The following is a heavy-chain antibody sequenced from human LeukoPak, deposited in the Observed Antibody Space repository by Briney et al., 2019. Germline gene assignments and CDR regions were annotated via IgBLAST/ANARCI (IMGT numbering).Heavy chain of an antibody. V-gene: IGHV1-2*02. CDR1: GYTFTGYY. J-gene: IGHJ4*02. Sequence: GASVKVSCKASGYTFTGYYMHWVRQAPGQGLEWMGWINPNSGGTNYAQKFQGRVTMTRDTSISTAYMELSRLRSDDTAVYYCARDMFHYYDILTGYSGGAYWGQETLVTVSS. CDR2: INPNSGGT. CDR3: ARDMFHYYDILTGYSGGAY. D-gene: IGHD3-9*01.